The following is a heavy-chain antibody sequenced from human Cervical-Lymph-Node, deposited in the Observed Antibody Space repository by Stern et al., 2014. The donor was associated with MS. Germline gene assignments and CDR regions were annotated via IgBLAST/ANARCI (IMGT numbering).Heavy chain of an antibody. CDR2: IVSSATTI. J-gene: IGHJ4*02. D-gene: IGHD6-19*01. Sequence: VQLVESGGGMVKPGTSLRLSCAASGFGFTDFYMAWLRQAPGKGPEYISYIVSSATTIYYADSVKGRFTISRDNIINSVFLQLNRLRDDDTAIYYCARAGWGVDYPPEYWGQGTLVTVSS. CDR3: ARAGWGVDYPPEY. CDR1: GFGFTDFY. V-gene: IGHV3-11*01.